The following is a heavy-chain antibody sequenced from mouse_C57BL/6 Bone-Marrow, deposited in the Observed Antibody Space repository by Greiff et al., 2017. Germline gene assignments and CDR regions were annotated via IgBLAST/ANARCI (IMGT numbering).Heavy chain of an antibody. D-gene: IGHD1-1*01. CDR2: ISGGGGNT. V-gene: IGHV5-9*01. CDR3: ARPHYYGSSSFDY. CDR1: GFTFSSYT. Sequence: EVMLVESGGGLVKPGGSLKLSCAASGFTFSSYTMSWVRQTPEKRLEWVATISGGGGNTYYPDSVKGRFTISRDNAKNTLYLQMSSLRSEDTAFYYCARPHYYGSSSFDYWGQGTTLTVSS. J-gene: IGHJ2*01.